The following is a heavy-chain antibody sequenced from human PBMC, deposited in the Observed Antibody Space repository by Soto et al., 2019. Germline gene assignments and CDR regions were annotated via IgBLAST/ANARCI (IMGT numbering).Heavy chain of an antibody. CDR2: INHSGST. J-gene: IGHJ4*02. V-gene: IGHV4-34*01. CDR1: GGSFSGYY. D-gene: IGHD3-9*01. Sequence: SETLSLTCAVYGGSFSGYYWSWIRQPPGKGLEWIGEINHSGSTNYNPSPKSRVTISVDTSKNQFSLKLSSVTAADTAVYYCARGRGLRYFDWNHYFDYWGQGTLVTVSS. CDR3: ARGRGLRYFDWNHYFDY.